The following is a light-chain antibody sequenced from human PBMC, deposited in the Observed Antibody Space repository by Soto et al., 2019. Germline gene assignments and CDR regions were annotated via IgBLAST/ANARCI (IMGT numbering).Light chain of an antibody. CDR1: TGAVTSGHY. V-gene: IGLV7-46*01. CDR3: LLSYSGADYV. J-gene: IGLJ1*01. CDR2: DTS. Sequence: HAVVTQEPSLTVSPGGTVTLTCGSSTGAVTSGHYPYWFQQKPGQAPRTLIYDTSNKHSWTPARFSGSLLGGKAALTLSGAQPEDEAEYYCLLSYSGADYVFGTGTKLTVL.